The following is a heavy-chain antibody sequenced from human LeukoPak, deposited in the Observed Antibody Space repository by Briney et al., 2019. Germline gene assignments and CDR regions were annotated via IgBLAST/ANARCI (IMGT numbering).Heavy chain of an antibody. CDR3: ANIRRGYSNYGIGSQYYFDY. CDR2: IYYSGST. CDR1: GGSISGYH. D-gene: IGHD4-11*01. V-gene: IGHV4-59*04. Sequence: SETLSLTCNVSGGSISGYHWSWIRQPPGKGLEWIGYIYYSGSTYYNPSLKSRVTISVDTSKNQFSLKLSSVTAADTAVYYCANIRRGYSNYGIGSQYYFDYWGQGTLVTVSS. J-gene: IGHJ4*02.